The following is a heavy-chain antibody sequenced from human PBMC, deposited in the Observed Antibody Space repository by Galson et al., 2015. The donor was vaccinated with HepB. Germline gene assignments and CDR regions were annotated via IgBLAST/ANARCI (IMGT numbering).Heavy chain of an antibody. Sequence: SLRLSCAAYGFTFSSYAMYWVRQATGKGLEYVSAISSNGGSTYYADSVKGRFTISRDNSKNTLYLQLSSLRAEDTAVYYCVKSLVGAKYWGQGTLVTVSS. CDR2: ISSNGGST. D-gene: IGHD1-26*01. CDR1: GFTFSSYA. CDR3: VKSLVGAKY. J-gene: IGHJ4*02. V-gene: IGHV3-64D*06.